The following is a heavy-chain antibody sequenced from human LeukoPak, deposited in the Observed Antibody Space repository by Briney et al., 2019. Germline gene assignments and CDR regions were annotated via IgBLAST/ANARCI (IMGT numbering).Heavy chain of an antibody. CDR1: GGSVSSYY. CDR2: IYYSGST. D-gene: IGHD6-19*01. Sequence: PSEPLSLTCPVSGGSVSSYYWSWIRQPPGKGLEWIGYIYYSGSTNYNPSLKSRVTISVDSSKNRLSLKLSSVTAACTPVYYRAIALLGYSSGWSPYWFFNVGSGPSLLSVSS. CDR3: AIALLGYSSGWSPYWFFNV. J-gene: IGHJ2*01. V-gene: IGHV4-59*02.